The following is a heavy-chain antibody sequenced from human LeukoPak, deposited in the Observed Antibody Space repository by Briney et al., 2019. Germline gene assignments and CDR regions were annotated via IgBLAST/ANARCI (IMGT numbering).Heavy chain of an antibody. CDR2: INLDSGGT. Sequence: AAVKVSCKASGYTLTDYYIHWVRQAPGQGLEWMGWINLDSGGTSYAQKFQGRVTTTWETSISTAYMDLSRLRSDDTAVYYCARAGGGFSYGWGAFDIWGQGTMVTVSS. CDR1: GYTLTDYY. V-gene: IGHV1-2*02. J-gene: IGHJ3*02. D-gene: IGHD5-18*01. CDR3: ARAGGGFSYGWGAFDI.